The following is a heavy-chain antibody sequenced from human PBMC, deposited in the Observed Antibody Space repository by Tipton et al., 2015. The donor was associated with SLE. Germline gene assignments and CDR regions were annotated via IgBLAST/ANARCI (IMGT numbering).Heavy chain of an antibody. CDR3: AKDRRFGEFPYYYMDV. D-gene: IGHD3-10*01. V-gene: IGHV3-74*01. CDR2: IKTDDSST. CDR1: GFNFGNYW. Sequence: SLRLSCAASGFNFGNYWMHWVRQAPGKGLVWVSRIKTDDSSTNYADSVKGRFTIFRDNTKNSLFLQMNSLRAEDTAVYYCAKDRRFGEFPYYYMDVWGKGTTVTVSS. J-gene: IGHJ6*03.